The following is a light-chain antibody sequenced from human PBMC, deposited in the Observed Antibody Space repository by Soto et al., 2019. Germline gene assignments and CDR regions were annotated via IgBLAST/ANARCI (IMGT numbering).Light chain of an antibody. CDR2: SNS. J-gene: IGLJ1*01. Sequence: QSALTQPPSTSGTPGQRVTISCSGSSSNIGGNTVTWYQQLPGAAPKLLIFSNSLRPSGIPDRFSGSKSGTSASLAISGLQSEDEADYYCAAWDDSLNGYVFGTGTKV. CDR3: AAWDDSLNGYV. V-gene: IGLV1-44*01. CDR1: SSNIGGNT.